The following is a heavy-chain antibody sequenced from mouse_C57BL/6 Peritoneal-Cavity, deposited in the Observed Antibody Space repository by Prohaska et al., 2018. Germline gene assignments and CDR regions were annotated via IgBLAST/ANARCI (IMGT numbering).Heavy chain of an antibody. Sequence: QMQLQESGPGLVKPSQSLFLTCSITGFPITSGYYWILICQSPGKPLEWMGYITHSGETVYNPSLQSPISITRETSKNQFFLQLNSVTTEDTAMYYCAGDYDGYWYFDVWGTGTTVTVSS. V-gene: IGHV12-3*01. D-gene: IGHD2-3*01. CDR3: AGDYDGYWYFDV. J-gene: IGHJ1*03. CDR2: ITHSGET. CDR1: GFPITSGYY.